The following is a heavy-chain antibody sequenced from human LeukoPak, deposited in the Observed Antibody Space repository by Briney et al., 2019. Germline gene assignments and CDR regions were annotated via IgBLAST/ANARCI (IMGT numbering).Heavy chain of an antibody. CDR1: GGSFSGYY. D-gene: IGHD3-10*01. V-gene: IGHV4-34*01. CDR3: ARFPITMVRGVIIPNFDY. Sequence: SETLSLTCAVYGGSFSGYYWSWIRQPPGKGLGWIGEINHSGSTNYNPSLKSRVTIAVDTSKNQFSLKLSSVTAADTAVYYCARFPITMVRGVIIPNFDYWGQGTLVTVSS. CDR2: INHSGST. J-gene: IGHJ4*02.